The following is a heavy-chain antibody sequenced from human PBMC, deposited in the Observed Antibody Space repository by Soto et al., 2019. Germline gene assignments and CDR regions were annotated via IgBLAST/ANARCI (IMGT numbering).Heavy chain of an antibody. CDR2: IYYSGST. V-gene: IGHV4-61*01. Sequence: PSETLSLTCTVSGGSVSSGSYYWSWIRQPPGKGMEWIGYIYYSGSTNYNPSLKSRVTISVDTSKNQFSLKLSSVTAADTAVYYCARAATTIISPPYYYGMDVWGQGTTVTV. J-gene: IGHJ6*02. CDR1: GGSVSSGSYY. CDR3: ARAATTIISPPYYYGMDV. D-gene: IGHD1-26*01.